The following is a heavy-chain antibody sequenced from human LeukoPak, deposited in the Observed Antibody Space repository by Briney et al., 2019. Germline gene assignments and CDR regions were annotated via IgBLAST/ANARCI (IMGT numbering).Heavy chain of an antibody. V-gene: IGHV3-7*01. J-gene: IGHJ4*02. CDR1: GFSFSRYW. CDR3: ARAVGGGYSGYDLGFDY. CDR2: IKQDGSEK. Sequence: GGSLRLSCEASGFSFSRYWMSWVRQAPGKGLEWVANIKQDGSEKYYVDSVKGRFTISRDNAKNSLYLQMNSLRAEDTAVYYCARAVGGGYSGYDLGFDYWGQGTLVTVSS. D-gene: IGHD5-12*01.